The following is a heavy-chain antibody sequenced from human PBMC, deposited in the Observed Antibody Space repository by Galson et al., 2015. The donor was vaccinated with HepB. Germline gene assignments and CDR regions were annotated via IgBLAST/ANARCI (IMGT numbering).Heavy chain of an antibody. CDR1: GFTFSGYW. J-gene: IGHJ3*02. Sequence: SLRLSCAASGFTFSGYWMHWVRQAPGKGLVWVSRINSDGSTTTYADSVKGRFTISRDNAKNTLYLQMNSLRAEDTAVYYCVREGSGSYSDAFDIWGQGTMVTVSS. CDR3: VREGSGSYSDAFDI. D-gene: IGHD1-26*01. V-gene: IGHV3-74*01. CDR2: INSDGSTT.